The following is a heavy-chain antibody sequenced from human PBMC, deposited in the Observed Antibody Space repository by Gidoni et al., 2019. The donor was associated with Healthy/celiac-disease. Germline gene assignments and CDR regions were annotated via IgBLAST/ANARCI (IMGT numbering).Heavy chain of an antibody. J-gene: IGHJ4*02. CDR3: ARPVSNYGDFDY. V-gene: IGHV3-21*01. CDR2: ISSSRIYI. Sequence: EVQLVESGGGLVKHGGSLRLSCAASGFTFSSYSMNWVRQAPGKGLEWFSSISSSRIYIYYAATVKGRFTITRDNAKNSLYLQMNSLRAEDTAVYYCARPVSNYGDFDYWGQGTLVTVSS. CDR1: GFTFSSYS. D-gene: IGHD4-17*01.